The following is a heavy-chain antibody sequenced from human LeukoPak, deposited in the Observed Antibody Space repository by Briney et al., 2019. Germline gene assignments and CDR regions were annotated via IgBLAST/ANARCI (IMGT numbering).Heavy chain of an antibody. J-gene: IGHJ3*02. CDR1: GGTFSSYA. V-gene: IGHV1-69*04. Sequence: GASVKVSCKASGGTFSSYAISWVRQAPGQGLEWMGRIIPILGIANYAQKFQGRVTITADKSTSTAYMELSRLRSDDTAVYYCARDRYNWNDVRGDAFDIWGQGTMVTVSS. CDR2: IIPILGIA. D-gene: IGHD1-1*01. CDR3: ARDRYNWNDVRGDAFDI.